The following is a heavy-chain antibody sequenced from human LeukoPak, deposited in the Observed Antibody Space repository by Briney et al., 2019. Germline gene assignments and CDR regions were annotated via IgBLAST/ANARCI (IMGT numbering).Heavy chain of an antibody. CDR3: ARYQTVAGSGWYYYYYGMDV. Sequence: SETLSLTCTVSGGSISSYYWSWIRQPPGKGLEWIGYIYYSGSTNYNPSLKSRVTISVDTSKNQFSLKLSSVTATDTAVYYCARYQTVAGSGWYYYYYGMDVWGQGTTVTVSS. CDR1: GGSISSYY. CDR2: IYYSGST. J-gene: IGHJ6*02. D-gene: IGHD6-19*01. V-gene: IGHV4-59*08.